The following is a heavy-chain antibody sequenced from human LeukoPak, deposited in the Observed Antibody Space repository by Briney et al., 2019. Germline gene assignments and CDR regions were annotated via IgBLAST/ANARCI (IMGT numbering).Heavy chain of an antibody. V-gene: IGHV4-59*01. CDR3: VRDRVVGAFDI. Sequence: PSETLSLTCTVSGGSISSYSWTWIRQPPGKGLEWIGSIYYSGSTNYNPSLKSRVTISVDTSKNQFSLKLSSVTAADTAVYYCVRDRVVGAFDIWGQGTMVTVSS. CDR1: GGSISSYS. CDR2: IYYSGST. J-gene: IGHJ3*02. D-gene: IGHD1-26*01.